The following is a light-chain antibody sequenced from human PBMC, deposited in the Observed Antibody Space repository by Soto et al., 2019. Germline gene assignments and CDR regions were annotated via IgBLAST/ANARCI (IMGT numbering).Light chain of an antibody. CDR2: DAS. V-gene: IGKV3-11*01. Sequence: EIVLTQSPATLSLSPGERPTLSCRASQSVSSYLAWYQQKPGQAPRLLIYDASNRATGIPARFSGSGSGTAFTLTISSLEPEDFAVYYCQQRRAFGGGTKVDIK. CDR3: QQRRA. J-gene: IGKJ4*01. CDR1: QSVSSY.